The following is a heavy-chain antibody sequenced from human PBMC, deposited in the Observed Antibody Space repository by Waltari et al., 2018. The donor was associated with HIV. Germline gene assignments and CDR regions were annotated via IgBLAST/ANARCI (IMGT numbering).Heavy chain of an antibody. CDR2: INLDGSTT. V-gene: IGHV3-74*01. CDR1: GFTYTSYW. D-gene: IGHD3-16*01. CDR3: ARDFRSPKGDFDY. J-gene: IGHJ4*02. Sequence: EVQLVESGGGSVQPGGSLRLSCAASGFTYTSYWMHWVRQAPGKGLVLVSRINLDGSTTAYADSVKGRFTISRGNAKSTLYLQMSSLRAEDTAMYYCARDFRSPKGDFDYWGQGTLVSVSS.